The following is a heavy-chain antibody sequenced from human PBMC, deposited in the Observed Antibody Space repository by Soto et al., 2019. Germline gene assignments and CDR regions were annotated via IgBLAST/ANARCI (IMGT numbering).Heavy chain of an antibody. CDR2: ISADTGNT. Sequence: QVQLVQSGAEVKKPGASVKVSCKASGYTFTSYGISWVRQGPGPGLEWMGWISADTGNTNYAQKLQDRVTMTTDTTTTTAYMELRSLTSDDTALYFCAREGTIRTDAFDIWGQGTIVTVSS. D-gene: IGHD2-2*02. V-gene: IGHV1-18*04. J-gene: IGHJ3*02. CDR1: GYTFTSYG. CDR3: AREGTIRTDAFDI.